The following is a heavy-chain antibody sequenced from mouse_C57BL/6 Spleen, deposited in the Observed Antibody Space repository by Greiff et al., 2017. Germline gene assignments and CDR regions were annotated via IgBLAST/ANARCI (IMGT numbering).Heavy chain of an antibody. Sequence: VQLKQSGAELVRPGASVKLSCTASGFNIKDDYMHWVKQRPEQGLEWIGWIDPENGDTEYASKFQGKATITADTSSNTAYLQLSSLTSEDTAVYYCTTSNPEDWGQGTTLTVSS. J-gene: IGHJ2*01. CDR1: GFNIKDDY. CDR2: IDPENGDT. V-gene: IGHV14-4*01. CDR3: TTSNPED. D-gene: IGHD2-5*01.